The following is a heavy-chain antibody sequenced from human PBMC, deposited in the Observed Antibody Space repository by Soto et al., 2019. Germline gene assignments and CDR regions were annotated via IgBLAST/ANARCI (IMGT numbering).Heavy chain of an antibody. V-gene: IGHV1-18*01. CDR2: ISAYNGNT. J-gene: IGHJ4*02. D-gene: IGHD2-2*01. Sequence: ASVKVSCKASGYTFTINGIIWVRQAPGQGLEWMGWISAYNGNTNYAQKLQGRVTMTTDTSTSTAHMELRSLRSDDTAVYYCARDLEDIVVVPAAMGYYFDYWGQGTLVTVPQ. CDR3: ARDLEDIVVVPAAMGYYFDY. CDR1: GYTFTING.